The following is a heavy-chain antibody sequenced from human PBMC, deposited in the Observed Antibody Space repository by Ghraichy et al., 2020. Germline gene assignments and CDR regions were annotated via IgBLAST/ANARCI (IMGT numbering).Heavy chain of an antibody. D-gene: IGHD6-19*01. CDR1: GFTFSNYA. J-gene: IGHJ4*02. CDR2: ISYDGSNK. V-gene: IGHV3-30-3*01. CDR3: ARVVLGSSGWSDY. Sequence: GGSLRLSCAASGFTFSNYAMHWVRQAPGKGLEWVAVISYDGSNKYYADSVKGRFTISRDNSKNTLYLQMNSLRAEDAAVYYCARVVLGSSGWSDYWGQGTLVTVYS.